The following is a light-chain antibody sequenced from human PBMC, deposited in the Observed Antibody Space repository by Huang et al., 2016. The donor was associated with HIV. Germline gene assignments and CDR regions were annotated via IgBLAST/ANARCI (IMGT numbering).Light chain of an antibody. CDR2: GAS. Sequence: DIQMTQSPSSLSVSVGDRVTITCRASQNINNYLNWYQQRPGKAPNLLIFGASSLQSGVPSRFSGSGSGTVFTLTISSLQPEDFATYYCQQTSTAPMYSFGQGTELEIK. CDR3: QQTSTAPMYS. J-gene: IGKJ2*03. V-gene: IGKV1-39*01. CDR1: QNINNY.